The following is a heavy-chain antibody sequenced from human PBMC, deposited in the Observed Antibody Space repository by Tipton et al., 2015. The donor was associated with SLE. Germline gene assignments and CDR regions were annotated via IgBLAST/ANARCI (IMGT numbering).Heavy chain of an antibody. Sequence: LRLSCTVSGGSISSYYWSWIRQPPGKGLEWIGYVYYSGSTYYNPSLKSRVTISVDTSKNQFSLKLSSVTAADTAVYYCVSETPRDGYKFFHWGQGTLVTVSS. CDR1: GGSISSYY. J-gene: IGHJ4*02. V-gene: IGHV4-59*04. D-gene: IGHD5-24*01. CDR3: VSETPRDGYKFFH. CDR2: VYYSGST.